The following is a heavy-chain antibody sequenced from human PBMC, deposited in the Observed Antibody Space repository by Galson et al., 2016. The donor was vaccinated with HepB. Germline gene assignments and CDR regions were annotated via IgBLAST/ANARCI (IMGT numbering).Heavy chain of an antibody. CDR2: ISGFGSDR. D-gene: IGHD3-16*02. J-gene: IGHJ4*02. CDR3: ARGSHGLRLGQLSSTGD. CDR1: GFTFRDYW. Sequence: SLRLSCAASGFTFRDYWMHWVRRSPGKGLVWVPRISGFGSDRNYADSVKGRFTISRDNAKNTLYLQMNSLRPEDTAVYYCARGSHGLRLGQLSSTGDWGQGTLVTVSS. V-gene: IGHV3-74*01.